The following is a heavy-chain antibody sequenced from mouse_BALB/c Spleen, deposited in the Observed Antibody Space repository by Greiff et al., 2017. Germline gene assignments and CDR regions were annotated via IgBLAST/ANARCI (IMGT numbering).Heavy chain of an antibody. J-gene: IGHJ3*01. CDR1: GFTFSSYG. Sequence: EVKLVESGGDLEKPGGSLKLSCAASGFTFSSYGMSWVRQTPDKRLEWVATISSGGSYTYYPDSVKGRFTISRDNAKNTLYLQMSSLKSEDTAMYYCARHEEVRRPFAYWGQGTLVTVSA. CDR3: ARHEEVRRPFAY. D-gene: IGHD2-14*01. CDR2: ISSGGSYT. V-gene: IGHV5-6*01.